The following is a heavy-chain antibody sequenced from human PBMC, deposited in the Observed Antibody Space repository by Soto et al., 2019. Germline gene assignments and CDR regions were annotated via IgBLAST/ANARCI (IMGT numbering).Heavy chain of an antibody. CDR2: ISWNSGNI. D-gene: IGHD3-22*01. J-gene: IGHJ4*02. Sequence: EVQLVETGGGLEQPGRSLRLSCEASGFRFDDYAMHWVRQPPGKGLEWVSGISWNSGNIGYADSVKGRFTISRDNAKNSLYLQMNSLRAEDTALYYCSKDDYSDTTGSHFDYWGQGTLVTVSS. V-gene: IGHV3-9*01. CDR3: SKDDYSDTTGSHFDY. CDR1: GFRFDDYA.